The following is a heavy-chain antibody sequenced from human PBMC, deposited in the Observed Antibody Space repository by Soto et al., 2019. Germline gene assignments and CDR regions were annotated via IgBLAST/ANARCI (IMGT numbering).Heavy chain of an antibody. D-gene: IGHD3-9*01. CDR1: GFTFSSYS. J-gene: IGHJ6*02. CDR3: ARDRTPQLRYFDWLPHRRARPSGMDV. Sequence: GGSLRLSCAASGFTFSSYSMNWVRQAPGKGLEWVSSISSSSSYIYYADSVKGRFTISRDNAKNSLYLQMNSLRAEDTAVYYCARDRTPQLRYFDWLPHRRARPSGMDVWGQGPTVTVSS. CDR2: ISSSSSYI. V-gene: IGHV3-21*01.